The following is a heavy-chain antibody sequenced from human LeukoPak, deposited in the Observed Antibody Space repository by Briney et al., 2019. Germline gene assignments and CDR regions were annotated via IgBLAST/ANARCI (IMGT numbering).Heavy chain of an antibody. CDR1: GFTFSSYA. V-gene: IGHV3-23*01. CDR2: ISGSGGST. Sequence: GGSLRLSCAASGFTFSSYAMSWVRQAPGKGLEWISAISGSGGSTYYADSVKGRFTISRDNSKNTLYLQMNSLRAEDTAVYYCAKSSGWLGYFDYWGQGTLVTVST. J-gene: IGHJ4*02. D-gene: IGHD6-19*01. CDR3: AKSSGWLGYFDY.